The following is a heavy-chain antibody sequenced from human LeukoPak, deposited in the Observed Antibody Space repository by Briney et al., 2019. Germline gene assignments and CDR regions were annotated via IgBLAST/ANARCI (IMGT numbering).Heavy chain of an antibody. CDR3: AKSPARIAARHFDY. J-gene: IGHJ4*02. CDR2: ISGSGGST. Sequence: PGGSLRLSCAASGFIFSTYGMSWVRQAPGKGLEWVSAISGSGGSTYYADSVKGRFTISRDNSKNTLYLQMNSLRAEDTAVYYCAKSPARIAARHFDYWGQGTLVTVSS. V-gene: IGHV3-23*01. D-gene: IGHD6-6*01. CDR1: GFIFSTYG.